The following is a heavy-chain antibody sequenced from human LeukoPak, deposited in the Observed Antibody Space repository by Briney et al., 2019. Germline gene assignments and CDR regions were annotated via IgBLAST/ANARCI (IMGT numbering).Heavy chain of an antibody. J-gene: IGHJ6*03. CDR2: IKQDGSEE. CDR3: VTLRESYYDFWSGSFRRDYYYYMDV. CDR1: GFTFGSYW. Sequence: GGSLRLSCAASGFTFGSYWMNWVRQAPGKGLEWVANIKQDGSEEHYVDSVKGRFTISRDNAKNSLYLQMNSLRAEDTAVYYCVTLRESYYDFWSGSFRRDYYYYMDVWGKGTTVTVSS. D-gene: IGHD3-3*01. V-gene: IGHV3-7*01.